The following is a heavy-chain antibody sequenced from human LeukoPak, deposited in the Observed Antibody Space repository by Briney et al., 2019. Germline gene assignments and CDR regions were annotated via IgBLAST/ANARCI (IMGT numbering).Heavy chain of an antibody. CDR1: GGSISSGDYY. Sequence: SETLSLTCTVSGGSISSGDYYWTWIRQPPGKGLEWIGYVYNSGSTYYNPSLKSRVTISVDTSKNQFSLKLSSVTAADTAVYYCARGARLVWFGGPPAGWGQGTLVTVSS. V-gene: IGHV4-30-4*01. CDR3: ARGARLVWFGGPPAG. D-gene: IGHD3-10*01. CDR2: VYNSGST. J-gene: IGHJ4*02.